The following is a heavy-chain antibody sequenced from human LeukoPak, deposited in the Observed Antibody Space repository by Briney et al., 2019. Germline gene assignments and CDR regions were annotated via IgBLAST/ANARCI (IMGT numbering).Heavy chain of an antibody. CDR1: GLIGSSNY. V-gene: IGHV3-53*01. CDR3: ARGTAMIGLFDY. J-gene: IGHJ4*02. D-gene: IGHD5-18*01. Sequence: GGSLRLSCAASGLIGSSNYMSWVRQAPGKALEWVSVIYSGGSTYYADSVKGRFTISRDNSKNTLYLQMNSLRAEDTAVYYCARGTAMIGLFDYWGQGTLVTVSS. CDR2: IYSGGST.